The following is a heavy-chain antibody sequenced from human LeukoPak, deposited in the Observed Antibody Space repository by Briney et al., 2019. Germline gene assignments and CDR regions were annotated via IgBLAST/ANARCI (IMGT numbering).Heavy chain of an antibody. CDR3: ARAGLRFLEWLSRGDYYFDY. V-gene: IGHV3-7*01. J-gene: IGHJ4*02. CDR2: IKQDGSEK. Sequence: GGPLRLSCAASGFTFSSYWMSWVRQAPGKGLEWVANIKQDGSEKYYVDSVKGRFTISRDNAKNSLYLHMNSLRAEDTAVYYCARAGLRFLEWLSRGDYYFDYWGQGTLVTVSS. CDR1: GFTFSSYW. D-gene: IGHD3-3*01.